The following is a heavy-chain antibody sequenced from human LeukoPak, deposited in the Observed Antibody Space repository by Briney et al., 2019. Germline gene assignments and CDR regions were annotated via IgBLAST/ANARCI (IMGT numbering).Heavy chain of an antibody. V-gene: IGHV4-4*02. CDR1: GGSISSSNW. Sequence: SGTLSLTCAVSGGSISSSNWWSWVRQPPGKGLEWIGEIYHGGSTNYNPSLKSRVTISVDKSKNQFSLKLSSVTAADTAVYYCATYSSSWFPGVYYYYGMDVWGKGTTVTVSS. J-gene: IGHJ6*04. CDR2: IYHGGST. CDR3: ATYSSSWFPGVYYYYGMDV. D-gene: IGHD6-13*01.